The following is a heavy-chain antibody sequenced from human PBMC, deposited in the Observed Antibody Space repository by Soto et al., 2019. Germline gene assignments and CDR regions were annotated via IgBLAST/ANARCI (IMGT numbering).Heavy chain of an antibody. Sequence: EASVKVSCKASGYTFTGYYVHWVRQAPGQGLEWMGWINPNSGDTYLAQKFQGRVTITADESTSTAYMELSSLRSEDTAVYYCAREGCSGGSCYSIPYHYFDYWGQGTLVTVSS. CDR1: GYTFTGYY. CDR3: AREGCSGGSCYSIPYHYFDY. D-gene: IGHD2-15*01. CDR2: INPNSGDT. V-gene: IGHV1-2*02. J-gene: IGHJ4*02.